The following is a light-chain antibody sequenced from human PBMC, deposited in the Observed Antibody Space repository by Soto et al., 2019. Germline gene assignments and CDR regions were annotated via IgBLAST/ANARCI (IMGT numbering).Light chain of an antibody. J-gene: IGLJ3*02. CDR2: EVS. CDR1: SSDVGGYNY. CDR3: TSFTSSSTWV. V-gene: IGLV2-14*03. Sequence: QSALTQPASVSGSPGQSITISCTGTSSDVGGYNYVSWFQQHPGKAPKHKIYEVSNRPSGVSNRFSGSKSGYTASLTISELQAEDEADYYCTSFTSSSTWVFGGGTKVTVL.